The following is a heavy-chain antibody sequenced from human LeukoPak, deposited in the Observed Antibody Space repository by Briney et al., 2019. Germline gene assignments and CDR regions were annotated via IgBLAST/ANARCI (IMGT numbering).Heavy chain of an antibody. Sequence: QRGGSLRLSCAASGFTFSSYAMNWVRQAPGKGLEWVSGLTGSGGSTYYADSVKGRFTISRDNSNNTLYLQMNSLRAEDTAVYYCANGERTVTTGFDYWGQGTLVTVSS. CDR3: ANGERTVTTGFDY. CDR2: LTGSGGST. CDR1: GFTFSSYA. V-gene: IGHV3-23*01. J-gene: IGHJ4*02. D-gene: IGHD4-17*01.